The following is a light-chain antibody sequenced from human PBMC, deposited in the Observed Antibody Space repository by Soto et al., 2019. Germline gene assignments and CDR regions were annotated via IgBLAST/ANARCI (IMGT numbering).Light chain of an antibody. CDR2: AAS. CDR1: QSISTY. CDR3: QQNFSIPIT. V-gene: IGKV1-39*01. Sequence: DIQMTQSRSSRSASVGYRVTITCRASQSISTYLNWYHQKPGKAPDLLIYAASSLKSGVPSRFSGSGSGTHFTLTITGLQPADFATYYCQQNFSIPITFGQGTRLEIK. J-gene: IGKJ5*01.